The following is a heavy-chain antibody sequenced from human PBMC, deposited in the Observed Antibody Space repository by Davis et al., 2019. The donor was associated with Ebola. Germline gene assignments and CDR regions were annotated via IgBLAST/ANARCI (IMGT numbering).Heavy chain of an antibody. Sequence: PGGSLRLSCAASGLTFSSYWMSWVRQAPGKGLEWVANIKEDGSETNYVDSVKGRFTISRDNSKNTLYLQMNSLRAEDTAVYYCAKDSHWGIDYWGQGTLVTVST. CDR1: GLTFSSYW. J-gene: IGHJ4*02. V-gene: IGHV3-7*01. D-gene: IGHD3-16*01. CDR3: AKDSHWGIDY. CDR2: IKEDGSET.